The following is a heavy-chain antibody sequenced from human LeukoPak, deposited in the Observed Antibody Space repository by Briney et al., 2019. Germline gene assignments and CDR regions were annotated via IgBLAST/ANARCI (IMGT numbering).Heavy chain of an antibody. CDR3: ARSGHSGYDFGY. CDR1: GGSVNSGGYS. D-gene: IGHD5-12*01. Sequence: SETLSLTCTVPGGSVNSGGYSWSWIRQHPGKGLEWIGHIYYSGSTYYNPSLKSRLSISMDTSKNQFSLNLTSVTGADTAVYYCARSGHSGYDFGYWGQGTLVTVSS. CDR2: IYYSGST. V-gene: IGHV4-31*03. J-gene: IGHJ4*02.